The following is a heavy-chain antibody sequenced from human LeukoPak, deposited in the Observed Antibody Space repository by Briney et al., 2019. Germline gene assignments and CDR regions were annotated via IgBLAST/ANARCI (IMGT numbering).Heavy chain of an antibody. CDR3: ARGEPSTLLNNDYYFMDV. CDR1: GGSLSNNY. CDR2: IYYSGST. V-gene: IGHV4-59*12. Sequence: PSETLSLTCTVSGGSLSNNYWSWIRQPPGKGLEWIGYIYYSGSTNYNPSLKSRVTILVDTSKNQFSLSLSSVTAADTAVYYCARGEPSTLLNNDYYFMDVWGKGTTVTVSS. J-gene: IGHJ6*03. D-gene: IGHD1-14*01.